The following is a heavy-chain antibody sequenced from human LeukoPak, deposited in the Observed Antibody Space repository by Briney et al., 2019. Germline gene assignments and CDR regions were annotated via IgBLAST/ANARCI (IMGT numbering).Heavy chain of an antibody. V-gene: IGHV3-23*01. D-gene: IGHD3-22*01. CDR2: ISGSGGST. CDR1: GFTFSSYA. Sequence: GGSLRLSCAASGFTFSSYAMSWVRQAPGKGLEWVSAISGSGGSTYYADSVKDRFTISRDNSKNTLYLQMNSLRAEDTAVYYCAKSPSPYYYDSSGRPLDYWGQGTLVTVSS. CDR3: AKSPSPYYYDSSGRPLDY. J-gene: IGHJ4*02.